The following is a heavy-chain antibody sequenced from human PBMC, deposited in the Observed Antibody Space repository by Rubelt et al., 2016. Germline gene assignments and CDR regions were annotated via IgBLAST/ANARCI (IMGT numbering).Heavy chain of an antibody. V-gene: IGHV1-46*01. CDR1: GYTFTSYY. Sequence: QVQLVQSGAEVKKPGASVKVSCKASGYTFTSYYTHWVRQAPGQGLEWMGIINPSGGSTSYAQKFQGRVTMTRDTATSTVYMELSSLGSEDTAVYYCARHFSGTIDFDYWGQGTLVTVSS. CDR2: INPSGGST. CDR3: ARHFSGTIDFDY. J-gene: IGHJ4*02. D-gene: IGHD1-1*01.